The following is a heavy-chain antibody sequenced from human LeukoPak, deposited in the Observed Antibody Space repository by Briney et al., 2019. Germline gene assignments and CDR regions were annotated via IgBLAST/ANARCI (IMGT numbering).Heavy chain of an antibody. CDR3: AKWPWELLSSYFDY. D-gene: IGHD1-26*01. J-gene: IGHJ4*02. Sequence: GGSLRLSCAASGFTFSSYGMHWVRQAPGKGLEWVAVISYDGSNKYYADSVKGRFTISRDNSKNTLYLQMNSLRAEDTAVYYCAKWPWELLSSYFDYWGQGTLVTVSS. CDR1: GFTFSSYG. V-gene: IGHV3-30*18. CDR2: ISYDGSNK.